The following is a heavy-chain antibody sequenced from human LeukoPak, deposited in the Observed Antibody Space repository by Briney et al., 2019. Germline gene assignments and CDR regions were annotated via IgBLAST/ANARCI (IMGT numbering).Heavy chain of an antibody. CDR1: GGTFSSYA. Sequence: ASVKVSCKASGGTFSSYAISWVRQAPGQGLEWMGWMNPNSGNTGYAQKFQGRVTMTRNTSISTAYMELSSLRSEDTAVYYCAREWRIVVYGMDVWGQGTTVTVSS. CDR3: AREWRIVVYGMDV. CDR2: MNPNSGNT. V-gene: IGHV1-8*02. J-gene: IGHJ6*02. D-gene: IGHD2-15*01.